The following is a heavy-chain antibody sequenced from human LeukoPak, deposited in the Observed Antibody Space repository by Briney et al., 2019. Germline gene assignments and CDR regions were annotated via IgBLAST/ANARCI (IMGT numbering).Heavy chain of an antibody. CDR1: GFTFSSYS. J-gene: IGHJ4*02. Sequence: PGGSLRLSCAASGFTFSSYSMNWVRQAPGKGLEWVSSISSSSSYIYYADSVKGRFTISRDNAKNSLYLQMNSLRAEDTAVYYCARGSWGPYGGNGELVSYWGQGILVTVSS. V-gene: IGHV3-21*01. D-gene: IGHD4-23*01. CDR3: ARGSWGPYGGNGELVSY. CDR2: ISSSSSYI.